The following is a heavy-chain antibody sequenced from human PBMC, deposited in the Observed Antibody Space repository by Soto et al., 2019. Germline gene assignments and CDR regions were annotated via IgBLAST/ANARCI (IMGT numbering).Heavy chain of an antibody. J-gene: IGHJ4*02. CDR3: ARVCRRLVGLFAY. V-gene: IGHV1-18*01. Sequence: QVQLVQSGAEVKKPGASVKVSCKASGYTFTSYGISWVRQAPGQGLEWMGWISAYNGNTNYAQKLQGRVTMTTDTSTSTAYVELRTLRSGDTAVYYFARVCRRLVGLFAYSGQGTLVTVS. D-gene: IGHD6-19*01. CDR2: ISAYNGNT. CDR1: GYTFTSYG.